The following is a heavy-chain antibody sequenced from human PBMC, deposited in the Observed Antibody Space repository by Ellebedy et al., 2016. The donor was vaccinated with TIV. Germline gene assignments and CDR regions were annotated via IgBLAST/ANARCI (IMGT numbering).Heavy chain of an antibody. V-gene: IGHV4-39*07. CDR3: ARVLSSSRGDWFDP. Sequence: MPSETLSLTCTVSGGSISNSDYYWNWIRQPPGKGLEWIGSIYYSWSAYYNPSLKSRVTVSVDTSKNQFSLNLSSVTAADTAVYFCARVLSSSRGDWFDPWGQGTLVTVSS. D-gene: IGHD6-6*01. CDR2: IYYSWSA. CDR1: GGSISNSDYY. J-gene: IGHJ5*02.